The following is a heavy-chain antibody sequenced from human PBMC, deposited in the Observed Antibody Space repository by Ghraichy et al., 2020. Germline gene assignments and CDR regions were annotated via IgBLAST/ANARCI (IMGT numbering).Heavy chain of an antibody. D-gene: IGHD1-7*01. Sequence: GGSLRLSCAASGFSFDDYAMHWVRQAPGEGLEWVSGISWNSDTIGYADSVKGRFTISRDNAKNSLYLQMNSLRAEDTALYYCAKDRGNYAHLDNWGQGTLVTVSS. CDR1: GFSFDDYA. V-gene: IGHV3-9*01. J-gene: IGHJ4*02. CDR3: AKDRGNYAHLDN. CDR2: ISWNSDTI.